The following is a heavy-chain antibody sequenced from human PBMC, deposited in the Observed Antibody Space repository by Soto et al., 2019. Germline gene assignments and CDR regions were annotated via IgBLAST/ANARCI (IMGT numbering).Heavy chain of an antibody. CDR2: IIPIFGTA. D-gene: IGHD1-26*01. J-gene: IGHJ4*02. Sequence: QVQLVQSGAEVKKPRSSVKVSCKASGGTFSSYAISWVRQAPGQGLEWMGGIIPIFGTANYAQKFQGRVTITADKSTSTAYMELSSLRSEDTAVYYCARDRKSTDGGKGVFGYWGQGTLVTVSS. V-gene: IGHV1-69*06. CDR3: ARDRKSTDGGKGVFGY. CDR1: GGTFSSYA.